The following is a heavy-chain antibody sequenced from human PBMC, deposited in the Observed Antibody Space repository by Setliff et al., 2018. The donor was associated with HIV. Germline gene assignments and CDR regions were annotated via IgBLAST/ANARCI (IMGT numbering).Heavy chain of an antibody. V-gene: IGHV3-7*03. CDR1: GFTFSSYW. J-gene: IGHJ3*02. Sequence: GGSLRLSCVASGFTFSSYWMSWVRQSPGKGLEFVANINRDGRETNHMDSVKGRFTISRDNAETSLYLQMNSLRVEDTAVYYCARDPGSSAFDMWGQGTMVTVSS. CDR2: INRDGRET. CDR3: ARDPGSSAFDM.